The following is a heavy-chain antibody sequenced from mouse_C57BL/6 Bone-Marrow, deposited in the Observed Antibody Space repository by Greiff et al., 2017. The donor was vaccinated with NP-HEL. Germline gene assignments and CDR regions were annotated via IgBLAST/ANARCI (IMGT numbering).Heavy chain of an antibody. Sequence: DVQLVESGGGLVKPGGSLKLSCAASGFTFSSYAMSWVRQTPEKRLEWVATISDGGSYTYYPDNVKGRFTISRDNAKNNLYLQMSHLKSEDTVMYYCARDFPIYYDYDVGFAYWGQGTLVTVSA. CDR3: ARDFPIYYDYDVGFAY. CDR2: ISDGGSYT. V-gene: IGHV5-4*01. D-gene: IGHD2-4*01. CDR1: GFTFSSYA. J-gene: IGHJ3*01.